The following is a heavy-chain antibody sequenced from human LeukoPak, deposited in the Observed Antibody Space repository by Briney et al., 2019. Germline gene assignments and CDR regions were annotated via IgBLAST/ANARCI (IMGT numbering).Heavy chain of an antibody. D-gene: IGHD2-2*01. Sequence: PSETLSLTCTVSGYSISSGYYWDWIRQPPGKGLEWIGTIYYSGSTSYNPSLKSRVTISVDTSKNQFSLKLSSVTAADTAVYYCARVFHPTSSQFYFDYWGQGTLVTVSS. CDR3: ARVFHPTSSQFYFDY. CDR2: IYYSGST. CDR1: GYSISSGYY. J-gene: IGHJ4*02. V-gene: IGHV4-38-2*02.